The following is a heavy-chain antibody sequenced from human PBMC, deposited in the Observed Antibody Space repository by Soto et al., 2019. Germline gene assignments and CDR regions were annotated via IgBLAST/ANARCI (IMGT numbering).Heavy chain of an antibody. CDR3: ARDLIQGLVISGRGNYVWNWFDP. CDR1: GGSISSYY. J-gene: IGHJ5*02. V-gene: IGHV4-4*07. D-gene: IGHD3-9*01. Sequence: ASETLSLTCTVSGGSISSYYWSWIRQPAGKGLEWIGRIYTSGSTNYNPSLKSRVTMSVDTSKNQFSLKLSSVTAADTAVYYCARDLIQGLVISGRGNYVWNWFDPWGQGTLVTVSS. CDR2: IYTSGST.